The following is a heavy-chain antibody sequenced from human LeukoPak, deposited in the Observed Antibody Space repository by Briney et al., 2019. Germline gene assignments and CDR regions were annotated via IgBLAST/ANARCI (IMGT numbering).Heavy chain of an antibody. CDR2: ISYDGSNK. V-gene: IGHV3-30*04. D-gene: IGHD6-13*01. Sequence: GSLRLSCAASGFTFSSYAMDWVRQAPGKGLEWVAVISYDGSNKYYADSVKGRFTISRDNSKNTLYLQMNSLRTEDTAVYYCAKAPGAIDSSSFVGESYYFDYWGQGTLVTVSS. J-gene: IGHJ4*02. CDR3: AKAPGAIDSSSFVGESYYFDY. CDR1: GFTFSSYA.